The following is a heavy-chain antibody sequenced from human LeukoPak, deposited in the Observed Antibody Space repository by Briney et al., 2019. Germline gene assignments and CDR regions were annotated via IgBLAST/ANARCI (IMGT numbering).Heavy chain of an antibody. CDR2: ISAYNGNT. CDR3: ARGGYYYGSGSPIDY. J-gene: IGHJ4*02. CDR1: GYTFTSYG. D-gene: IGHD3-10*01. Sequence: ASVKASCKASGYTFTSYGISWVRQAPGQGLEWMGWISAYNGNTNYAQKLQGRVTMTTDTSTSTAYMELRSLRSDDTAVYYCARGGYYYGSGSPIDYWGQGTLVTVSS. V-gene: IGHV1-18*01.